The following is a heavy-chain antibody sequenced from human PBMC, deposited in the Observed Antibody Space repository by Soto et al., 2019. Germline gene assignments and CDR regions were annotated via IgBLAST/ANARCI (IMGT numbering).Heavy chain of an antibody. CDR2: IYPKNGAT. J-gene: IGHJ4*02. CDR1: GYTFITYY. Sequence: QVQLVQSGAEVMKPGASVKVSCKASGYTFITYYMHWVRQAPGQGLEWLGWIYPKNGATSYAQKFEGRISLTRDTSITTSYMELSSLTSDDTATYYCVRENWYYEYWGQGALVNVSS. V-gene: IGHV1-2*02. CDR3: VRENWYYEY.